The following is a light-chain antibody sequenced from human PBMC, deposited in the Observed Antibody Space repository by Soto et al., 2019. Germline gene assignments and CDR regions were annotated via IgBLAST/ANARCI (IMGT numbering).Light chain of an antibody. CDR3: QKYNNAPRT. CDR2: ATS. CDR1: QGISNY. Sequence: DIQMTQSPSSLSASVGDTVTITCRASQGISNYLAWSQQKPGQVPNLLIYATSTLQSGFPSRFSGSASGTDCTLTISSLRPEDVATDYCQKYNNAPRTFGKGTKVEI. V-gene: IGKV1-27*01. J-gene: IGKJ1*01.